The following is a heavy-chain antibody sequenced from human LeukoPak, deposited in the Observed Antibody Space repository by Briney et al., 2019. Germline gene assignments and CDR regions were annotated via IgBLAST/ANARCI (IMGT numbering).Heavy chain of an antibody. Sequence: GGSLRLSCAASGFTFSSCEMNWVRQAPGKGQEWVSYISSSGSTIYYADSVKGRFTISRDNAKNSLYLQMNSLRAEDTAVYYCARATGVGNTQLLWFGDPSHGDAFDIWGQGTMVTVSS. CDR2: ISSSGSTI. D-gene: IGHD3-10*01. CDR1: GFTFSSCE. J-gene: IGHJ3*02. V-gene: IGHV3-48*03. CDR3: ARATGVGNTQLLWFGDPSHGDAFDI.